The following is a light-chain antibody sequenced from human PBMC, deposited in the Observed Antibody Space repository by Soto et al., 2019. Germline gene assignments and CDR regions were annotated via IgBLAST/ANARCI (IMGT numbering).Light chain of an antibody. CDR1: KSNIATGYD. Sequence: QAVVAQPPSVSGAPGQRVTISCTGNKSNIATGYDVHWYQQLPGAAPKLLIYGNTNRPSGVPDRFSGSKSGASASLAITGLQAEDEADYYCQSYDTSLRGVIFGGGTQLTVL. V-gene: IGLV1-40*03. J-gene: IGLJ2*01. CDR2: GNT. CDR3: QSYDTSLRGVI.